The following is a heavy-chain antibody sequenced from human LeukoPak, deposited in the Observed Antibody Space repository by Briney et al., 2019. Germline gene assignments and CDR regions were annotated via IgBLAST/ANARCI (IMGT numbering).Heavy chain of an antibody. D-gene: IGHD1-7*01. CDR3: ARLYGNFQNYYDY. CDR1: GASISGSGYY. Sequence: PSETLSLTCAVSGASISGSGYYWGWIRQPPGKGLEWIGHIYYRGSTFYNPSLRGRVTISVDTSKNHFSVKLTSVTTADTAVYYCARLYGNFQNYYDYWGQGTLVTVSS. V-gene: IGHV4-39*07. CDR2: IYYRGST. J-gene: IGHJ4*02.